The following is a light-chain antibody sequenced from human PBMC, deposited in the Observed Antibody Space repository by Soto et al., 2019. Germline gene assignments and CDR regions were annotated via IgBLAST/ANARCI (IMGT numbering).Light chain of an antibody. CDR1: QTVGTNF. CDR2: GTS. Sequence: EIVLTQSPGTLSLSPGETATLSCRANQTVGTNFLAWYQQKPGQAPRLLMFGTSNRATDIPDRFGGSGSGTDFTLTISRLEPEDVAVYYCQHYSRTLPWTFGQGTKVEIK. J-gene: IGKJ1*01. CDR3: QHYSRTLPWT. V-gene: IGKV3-20*01.